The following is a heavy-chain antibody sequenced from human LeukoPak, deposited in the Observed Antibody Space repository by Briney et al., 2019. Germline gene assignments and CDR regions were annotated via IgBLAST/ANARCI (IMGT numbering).Heavy chain of an antibody. V-gene: IGHV2-5*02. Sequence: ESGPTLLKLPRTLTLTCTYSGLSLSTSGVGVGWIRQPPGKALEWLALIYWGDDKRYSPSLKSRLTITKDTSKNQVVLTMTNMHPVDTATYYCAHAYCTSVSCYTYYYCFIDVWRTGTTDTVSS. D-gene: IGHD2-2*02. CDR2: IYWGDDK. J-gene: IGHJ6*03. CDR1: GLSLSTSGVG. CDR3: AHAYCTSVSCYTYYYCFIDV.